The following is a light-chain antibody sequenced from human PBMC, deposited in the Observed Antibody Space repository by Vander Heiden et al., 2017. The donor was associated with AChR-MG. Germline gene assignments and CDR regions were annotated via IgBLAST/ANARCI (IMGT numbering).Light chain of an antibody. Sequence: EIVLTQSPATLSLSPGERATLSCRASQTVTSYLAWYQQKPDQAPRLLIYDASNRATGIPARFSGSGSGTDFTLTISSLEPEDSAVYYCRQRANWPWTFGQGTKVEIK. J-gene: IGKJ1*01. CDR1: QTVTSY. CDR3: RQRANWPWT. CDR2: DAS. V-gene: IGKV3-11*01.